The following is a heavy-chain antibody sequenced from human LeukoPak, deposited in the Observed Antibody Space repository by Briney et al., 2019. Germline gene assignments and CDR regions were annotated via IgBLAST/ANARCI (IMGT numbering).Heavy chain of an antibody. CDR1: GGSISSGGYS. CDR2: IYHSGST. CDR3: ARWGYGSGDS. D-gene: IGHD3-10*01. V-gene: IGHV4-30-2*01. J-gene: IGHJ4*02. Sequence: SETLSLTCAVSGGSISSGGYSGRWIRQPPGKGLEWIGYIYHSGSTYYNPSLKSRVTISVDRSKNQLSLKLSSVTAADTAVYYCARWGYGSGDSWGQGTLVTVSS.